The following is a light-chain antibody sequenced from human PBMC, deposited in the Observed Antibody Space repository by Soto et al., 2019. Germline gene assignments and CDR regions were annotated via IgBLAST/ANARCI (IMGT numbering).Light chain of an antibody. CDR2: GAS. V-gene: IGKV3-20*01. CDR3: QQYGSSRT. J-gene: IGKJ1*01. Sequence: EIVLTQSPGTLSLSPGERATLSCRASQSVSSSYLAWYQQKPGQAPRLLIYGASSRATGIPDMFSGSGSGTDFTLTISRLEPEDFVVYYCQQYGSSRTFGQGTKVEIK. CDR1: QSVSSSY.